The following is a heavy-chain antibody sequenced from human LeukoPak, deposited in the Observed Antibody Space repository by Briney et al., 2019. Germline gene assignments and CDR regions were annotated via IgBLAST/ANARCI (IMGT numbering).Heavy chain of an antibody. CDR3: ARDKRCGYSNETSDYNWFDP. J-gene: IGHJ5*02. Sequence: PSETLSLTCTVSGGSMSPYHWGWIRQPPGKGLEWIGSIYYSGSTYYNPSLKSRVTISVDTSKNQFSLKLSSVTAADTAVYYCARDKRCGYSNETSDYNWFDPWGQGTLVTVSS. D-gene: IGHD4-11*01. CDR2: IYYSGST. V-gene: IGHV4-39*02. CDR1: GGSMSPYH.